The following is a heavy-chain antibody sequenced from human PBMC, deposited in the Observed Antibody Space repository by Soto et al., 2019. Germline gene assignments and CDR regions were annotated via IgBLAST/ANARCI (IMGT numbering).Heavy chain of an antibody. CDR1: GFKFSNYA. V-gene: IGHV3-23*01. J-gene: IGHJ4*02. Sequence: PVGSLRLSCAASGFKFSNYAMSWVRQAPGKGLEWVSLISATGGGTYYADSVKGRFTISRDNSHNTLYLQVHSLTAGDTAVYYCAKDRRAGGNSAFYFDFWGQGAQVTVSS. CDR3: AKDRRAGGNSAFYFDF. CDR2: ISATGGGT. D-gene: IGHD3-16*01.